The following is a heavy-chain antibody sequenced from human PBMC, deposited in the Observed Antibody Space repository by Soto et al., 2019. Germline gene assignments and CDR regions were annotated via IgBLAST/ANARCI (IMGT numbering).Heavy chain of an antibody. Sequence: PSETLSLTCTVSGGSISSSSYYWGWIRQPPGKGLEWIGSIYYSGSTYYNPSLKSRVTISVDTSKNQFSLKLSSVTAADTAVYYCARSLRFLEWVDSRELFDPWDQGTLVTVSS. CDR2: IYYSGST. D-gene: IGHD3-3*01. CDR1: GGSISSSSYY. V-gene: IGHV4-39*01. J-gene: IGHJ5*01. CDR3: ARSLRFLEWVDSRELFDP.